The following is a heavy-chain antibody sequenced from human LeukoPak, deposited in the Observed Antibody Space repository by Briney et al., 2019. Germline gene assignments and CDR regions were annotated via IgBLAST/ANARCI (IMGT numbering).Heavy chain of an antibody. D-gene: IGHD3-10*01. Sequence: GGSLRLSCTASGFTFGDYAMSWFRQAPGKGLEWVGFIRSKAYGGTTEYAASVKGRFTISGDDSKSIAYLQMNSLKAEDTAVYYCTRWFGELSTLNFDYWGQGTLVTVSS. CDR1: GFTFGDYA. CDR3: TRWFGELSTLNFDY. CDR2: IRSKAYGGTT. J-gene: IGHJ4*02. V-gene: IGHV3-49*03.